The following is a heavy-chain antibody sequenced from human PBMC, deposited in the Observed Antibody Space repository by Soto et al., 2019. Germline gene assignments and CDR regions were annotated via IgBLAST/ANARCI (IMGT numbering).Heavy chain of an antibody. Sequence: QITLKESGPTLVKPTQTLTLTCTFSGFSLSTSGVGVGWIRQPPGKALEWLALIYWDDDKRYSPSLKSRLTSTKDTSKNQVVLTMTNMDPVDTATYYCAHRGPYCSGGSCYSVRENWFDPWGQGTLVTVSS. CDR3: AHRGPYCSGGSCYSVRENWFDP. V-gene: IGHV2-5*02. CDR1: GFSLSTSGVG. CDR2: IYWDDDK. J-gene: IGHJ5*02. D-gene: IGHD2-15*01.